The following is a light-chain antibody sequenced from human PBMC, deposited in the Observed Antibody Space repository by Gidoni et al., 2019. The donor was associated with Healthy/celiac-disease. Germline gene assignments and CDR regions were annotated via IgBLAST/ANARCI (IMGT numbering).Light chain of an antibody. CDR3: QQLNSYPPALT. Sequence: IQLTRSPSSLSASVGDRVTITCRASQGISSYLAWYQQKPGKAPKLLIYAASTLQSGVPSRFSGSGSGTDFTLTISSLQPEDFATYYCQQLNSYPPALTFGGGTKVEIK. J-gene: IGKJ4*01. CDR1: QGISSY. V-gene: IGKV1-9*01. CDR2: AAS.